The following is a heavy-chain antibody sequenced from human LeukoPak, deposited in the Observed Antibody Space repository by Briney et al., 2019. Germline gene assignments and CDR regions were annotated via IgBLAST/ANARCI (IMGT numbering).Heavy chain of an antibody. CDR1: GYTFTNYA. J-gene: IGHJ4*02. V-gene: IGHV1-3*01. Sequence: GASVKVPCKASGYTFTNYAMSWVRQAPGQRLEWMGWINASNGKTKSSQRFQDRVTITRDTSASTAYMELNSLRSEDTAVYYCARGIWSSHNKDYYFDYWGQGSLVTVSS. CDR2: INASNGKT. D-gene: IGHD2-21*01. CDR3: ARGIWSSHNKDYYFDY.